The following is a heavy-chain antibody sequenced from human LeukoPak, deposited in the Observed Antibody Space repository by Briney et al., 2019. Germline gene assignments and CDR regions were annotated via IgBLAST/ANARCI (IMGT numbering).Heavy chain of an antibody. Sequence: GGSLRLSCAASGFTFDDYAMHWVRQAPGKGLEWVSGISWNSGSIGYADSVKGRFTISRDNSKNTLYLQMNSLRAEDTAVYYCARQVAGPYYFDCWGQGTLVTVSS. CDR3: ARQVAGPYYFDC. J-gene: IGHJ4*02. CDR1: GFTFDDYA. V-gene: IGHV3-9*01. D-gene: IGHD6-19*01. CDR2: ISWNSGSI.